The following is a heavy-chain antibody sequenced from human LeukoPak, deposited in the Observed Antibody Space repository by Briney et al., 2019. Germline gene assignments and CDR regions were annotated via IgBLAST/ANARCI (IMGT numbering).Heavy chain of an antibody. V-gene: IGHV3-7*01. D-gene: IGHD2-8*02. Sequence: PAGGSLRLSCAASRFIFSNYWMNWVRQAPGKGLEWVAKIKQNGGEKYYVDSVKGRFTIFRDNAKSSLYLQMNSLRAEDTAVYYCAREGYCTGNTCSFDYWGQGTLVTVSS. CDR2: IKQNGGEK. CDR1: RFIFSNYW. CDR3: AREGYCTGNTCSFDY. J-gene: IGHJ4*02.